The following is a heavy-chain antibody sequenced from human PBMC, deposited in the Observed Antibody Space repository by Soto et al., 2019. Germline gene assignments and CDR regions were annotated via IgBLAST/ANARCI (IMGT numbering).Heavy chain of an antibody. J-gene: IGHJ4*02. D-gene: IGHD2-2*01. CDR3: ASVDSAVAYYFDY. CDR2: IYGGGGT. V-gene: IGHV3-66*01. Sequence: GGSLRLSCAASGFTFSSYALSWVRQAPGKGLEWVSVIYGGGGTYYADSVKGRFIIPRDNSRNILFLQMNSLRAEDTGVFYCASVDSAVAYYFDYWGQGTLVTVSS. CDR1: GFTFSSYA.